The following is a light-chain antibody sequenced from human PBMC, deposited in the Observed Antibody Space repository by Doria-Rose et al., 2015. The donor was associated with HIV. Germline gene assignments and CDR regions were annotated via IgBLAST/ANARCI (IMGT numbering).Light chain of an antibody. Sequence: LTQPPSVSVVPGQTARITCGGNNIGSRHVHWHQQRPGHAPVLVVYDDDARPSGISGRFSGSHSVNTATLTISWVEAGDEADYYCQVSDSGREWGVFGSGTKVTVL. V-gene: IGLV3-21*02. J-gene: IGLJ1*01. CDR2: DDD. CDR3: QVSDSGREWGV. CDR1: NIGSRH.